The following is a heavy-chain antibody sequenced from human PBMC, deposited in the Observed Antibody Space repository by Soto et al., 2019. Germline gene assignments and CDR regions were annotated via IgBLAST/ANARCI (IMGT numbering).Heavy chain of an antibody. J-gene: IGHJ5*02. CDR3: ARDKGLNARWFDP. CDR2: SGSTI. Sequence: SGSTIYYADSVKGRFTVSRDDAKNSLYLQMNSLRDEDTAIYYCARDKGLNARWFDPWGQGTLVTVSS. D-gene: IGHD6-6*01. V-gene: IGHV3-48*02.